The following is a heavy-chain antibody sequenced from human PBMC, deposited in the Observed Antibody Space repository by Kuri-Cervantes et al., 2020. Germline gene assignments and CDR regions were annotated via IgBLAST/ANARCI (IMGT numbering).Heavy chain of an antibody. D-gene: IGHD2-2*01. CDR2: IYSGGST. J-gene: IGHJ6*02. CDR3: AKGMVPAAYYYYYGMDV. Sequence: GESLKISCAASGFTVSSNYMSWVRQAPGKGLEWVSVIYSGGSTYYADSVKGRFTISRDNSKNTLYLQMNSLRAEDTAVYYCAKGMVPAAYYYYYGMDVWGQGTTVTVSS. CDR1: GFTVSSNY. V-gene: IGHV3-53*01.